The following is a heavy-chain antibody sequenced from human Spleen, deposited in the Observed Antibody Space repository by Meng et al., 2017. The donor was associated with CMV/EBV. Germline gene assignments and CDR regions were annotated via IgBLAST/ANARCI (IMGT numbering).Heavy chain of an antibody. CDR1: GFTFSSYA. CDR3: ARDHVYYGSGSYYTSWLHPPYGMDV. D-gene: IGHD3-10*01. V-gene: IGHV3-53*01. Sequence: GESLKISCAASGFTFSSYAMSWVRQAPGKGLEWVSVIYSGGSTYYADSVKGRFTISRDNSKNTLYLQMNSLRAEDTAVYYCARDHVYYGSGSYYTSWLHPPYGMDVWGQGTTVTVSS. J-gene: IGHJ6*02. CDR2: IYSGGST.